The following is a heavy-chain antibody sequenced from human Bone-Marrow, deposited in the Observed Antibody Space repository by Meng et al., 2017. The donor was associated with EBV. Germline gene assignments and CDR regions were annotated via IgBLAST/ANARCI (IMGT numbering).Heavy chain of an antibody. CDR2: IFRDGNT. V-gene: IGHV3-53*01. CDR1: GFSISNNY. CDR3: ASLAVAAPFDP. J-gene: IGHJ5*02. D-gene: IGHD6-19*01. Sequence: EVQLGEFVGGLIQAGGVLRLACAASGFSISNNYMSWGRQAPGKGPEWVSAIFRDGNTYYADSVRGRFTISRDNSKNTLYLQMDSVRAEDTAVYYCASLAVAAPFDPWGQGTLVTVSS.